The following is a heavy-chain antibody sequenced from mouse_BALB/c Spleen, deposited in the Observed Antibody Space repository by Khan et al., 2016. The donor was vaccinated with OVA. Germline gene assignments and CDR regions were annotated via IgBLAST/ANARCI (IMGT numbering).Heavy chain of an antibody. D-gene: IGHD2-1*01. V-gene: IGHV1S132*01. Sequence: QVQLQQSGAELVKPGASVKLSCKTSGYTFTSYWIQWVKQRPGQGLGWIGQIFPGTGTTYYNENFKGKATLTVDTSSRTAYMQLSGLTSEDSAVYFCARGYFGNYEFVYWGQGTLVTVSP. CDR1: GYTFTSYW. CDR2: IFPGTGTT. J-gene: IGHJ3*01. CDR3: ARGYFGNYEFVY.